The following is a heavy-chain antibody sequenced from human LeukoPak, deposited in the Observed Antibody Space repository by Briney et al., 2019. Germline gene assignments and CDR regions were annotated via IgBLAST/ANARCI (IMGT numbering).Heavy chain of an antibody. Sequence: PGGSLRLSCAASGFTFSSYVMHWVRQAPGKGLEWVAFIRYDGSNKYYADSVKGRFTISRDNSKNTLYLQMNSLRAEDTAVYYCAKDGGGIDPFQHWGQGTLVTVSS. D-gene: IGHD3-16*02. J-gene: IGHJ1*01. CDR2: IRYDGSNK. CDR3: AKDGGGIDPFQH. CDR1: GFTFSSYV. V-gene: IGHV3-30*02.